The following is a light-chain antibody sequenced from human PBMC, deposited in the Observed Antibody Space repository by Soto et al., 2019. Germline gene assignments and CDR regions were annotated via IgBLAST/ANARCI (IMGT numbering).Light chain of an antibody. CDR3: SSYTSTSTLYV. Sequence: QSALTQPASVSGSPGQSITISCTGTSSDVGGSHYVSWYQHHPGKAPKLMIYDVSSRPSGVSNRFSGSKSGNTASLTISGLQAEDEADYYCSSYTSTSTLYVFGTGTKLTVL. J-gene: IGLJ1*01. CDR2: DVS. CDR1: SSDVGGSHY. V-gene: IGLV2-14*03.